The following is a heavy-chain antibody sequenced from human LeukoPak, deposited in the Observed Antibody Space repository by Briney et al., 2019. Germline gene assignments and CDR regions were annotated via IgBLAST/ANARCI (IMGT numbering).Heavy chain of an antibody. CDR1: GFSFSGHW. Sequence: GGSLRLSCTASGFSFSGHWMHWARQLPGKGLVWVSRISPTGSTTSYADSVKGRFTVSKDNAKDTLYLQVNNLRAEDTAVYYCARGPNSNWSGLDFWGQGTLLTVSS. J-gene: IGHJ4*02. V-gene: IGHV3-74*01. D-gene: IGHD6-6*01. CDR2: ISPTGSTT. CDR3: ARGPNSNWSGLDF.